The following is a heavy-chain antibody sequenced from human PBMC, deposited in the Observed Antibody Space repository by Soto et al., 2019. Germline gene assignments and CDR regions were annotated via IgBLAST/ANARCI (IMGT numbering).Heavy chain of an antibody. CDR2: INWNSGSI. Sequence: DVQLVESGGGLVQPGRSLRLSCVASGFTFGDYAMHWVRQAPGKGLEWVSGINWNSGSIGYADSVKGRFTISRDNANNSLYLQMNSLRPEDTAFYYCVKDPTSVIYAFDIWGQGTMVTVSS. CDR3: VKDPTSVIYAFDI. CDR1: GFTFGDYA. J-gene: IGHJ3*02. V-gene: IGHV3-9*01. D-gene: IGHD2-21*01.